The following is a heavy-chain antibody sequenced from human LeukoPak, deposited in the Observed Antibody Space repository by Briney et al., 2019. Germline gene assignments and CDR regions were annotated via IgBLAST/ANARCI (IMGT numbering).Heavy chain of an antibody. Sequence: GGSLRFSCAASGFIFNNYWMNWVRQAPGKGLQWVAHINQDGSEKYYLDSVKGRFTISRDNAKNSVYLQMNSLRADDTAVYYCATSIAYAFVIWGQGTMVTVSS. V-gene: IGHV3-7*05. J-gene: IGHJ3*02. CDR3: ATSIAYAFVI. D-gene: IGHD2/OR15-2a*01. CDR2: INQDGSEK. CDR1: GFIFNNYW.